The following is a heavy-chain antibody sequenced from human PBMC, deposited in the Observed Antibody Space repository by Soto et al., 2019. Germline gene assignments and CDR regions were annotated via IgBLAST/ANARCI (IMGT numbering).Heavy chain of an antibody. D-gene: IGHD4-17*01. CDR1: GYSFNNYW. CDR2: IFPGDSGS. Sequence: GESLKISCKGSGYSFNNYWIAWVRQMPGKGLEWMGIIFPGDSGSVYSPSFQGQVTISVDKSISTAYLQWSGLKASDTALYSCATQIGLHGVWRYCESWGQGTLVTASS. V-gene: IGHV5-51*01. J-gene: IGHJ4*02. CDR3: ATQIGLHGVWRYCES.